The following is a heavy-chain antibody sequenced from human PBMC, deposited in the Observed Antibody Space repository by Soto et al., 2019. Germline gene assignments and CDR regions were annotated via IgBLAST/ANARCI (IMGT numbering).Heavy chain of an antibody. Sequence: QVQLVQSGAEVKKPGSSVKVSCKASGGTFSSYAISWVRQAPGQGLEWMGGIIPIFGTANYAQKFQGRVTITADESTNKGYMELSNLRSEDPAVYYCARGLAGRFLEWLSPYYYGMDVWGQGTTVTVSS. CDR1: GGTFSSYA. D-gene: IGHD3-3*01. CDR2: IIPIFGTA. J-gene: IGHJ6*02. CDR3: ARGLAGRFLEWLSPYYYGMDV. V-gene: IGHV1-69*01.